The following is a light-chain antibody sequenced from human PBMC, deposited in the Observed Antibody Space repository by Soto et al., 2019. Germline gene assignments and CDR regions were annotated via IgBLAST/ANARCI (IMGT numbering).Light chain of an antibody. Sequence: ILMTQSPATLSVSQGERATLSCRASQSVSSNLAWYQQKPGQAPRLLIYGASTRATGIPARFSGSGSGTEFTLTISSLQSEDFAVYYCQQYNNWPPTFGQGTKVDIK. CDR1: QSVSSN. CDR3: QQYNNWPPT. CDR2: GAS. V-gene: IGKV3-15*01. J-gene: IGKJ1*01.